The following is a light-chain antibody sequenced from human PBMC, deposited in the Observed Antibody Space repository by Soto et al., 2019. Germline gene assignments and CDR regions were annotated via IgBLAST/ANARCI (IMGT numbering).Light chain of an antibody. Sequence: QSVLTQPRSVSGSPGQSVTISCTGTSSDLGSYNRVSWFQQPPGEAPKLIIYDVTKRPSGVPDRFSGSKSGNTASLTISGLQAEDEADYCCCSHADTYTVVFGGGTKVTVL. CDR2: DVT. CDR3: CSHADTYTVV. V-gene: IGLV2-11*01. CDR1: SSDLGSYNR. J-gene: IGLJ2*01.